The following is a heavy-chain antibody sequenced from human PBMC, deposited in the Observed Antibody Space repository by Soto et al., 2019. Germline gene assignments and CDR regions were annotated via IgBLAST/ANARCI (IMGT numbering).Heavy chain of an antibody. D-gene: IGHD6-19*01. V-gene: IGHV3-23*01. CDR3: AKAPGIAVAGWDAFDI. CDR2: ISGSGGST. J-gene: IGHJ3*02. CDR1: GFTFSSYA. Sequence: GGSLRLSCAASGFTFSSYAMSWVRQAPGKGLEWVSAISGSGGSTYYADSVKGRFTISRDNSKNTLYLQMNSLRAEDTAVYYCAKAPGIAVAGWDAFDIWGQGTMVTVSS.